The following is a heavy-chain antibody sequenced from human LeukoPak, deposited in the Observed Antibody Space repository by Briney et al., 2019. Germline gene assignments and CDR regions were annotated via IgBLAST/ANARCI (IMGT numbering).Heavy chain of an antibody. CDR2: IIPIFGTA. V-gene: IGHV1-69*13. D-gene: IGHD6-13*01. Sequence: EASVKVSCKASGGTFSSYAISWVRQAPGQGLEWMGGIIPIFGTANYAQKFQGRVTITADESTSTAYMELSSLRSEDTAVYYCARDSRGAAAADDPFDFWGQGTMVTVST. CDR3: ARDSRGAAAADDPFDF. CDR1: GGTFSSYA. J-gene: IGHJ3*01.